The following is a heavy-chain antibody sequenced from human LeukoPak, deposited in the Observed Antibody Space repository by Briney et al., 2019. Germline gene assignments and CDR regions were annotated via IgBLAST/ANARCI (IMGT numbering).Heavy chain of an antibody. D-gene: IGHD4-23*01. Sequence: SETLSLTCTVSGGSTSGSSYYWGWIRQPPGKGLEWIGSIYYSGSTYYNPSLKSRVTISVDTSKNQFSLKLSSVTAADTAVFYCARVSYGDNHFDIWGRGTMVTVSS. V-gene: IGHV4-39*07. CDR3: ARVSYGDNHFDI. CDR1: GGSTSGSSYY. J-gene: IGHJ3*02. CDR2: IYYSGST.